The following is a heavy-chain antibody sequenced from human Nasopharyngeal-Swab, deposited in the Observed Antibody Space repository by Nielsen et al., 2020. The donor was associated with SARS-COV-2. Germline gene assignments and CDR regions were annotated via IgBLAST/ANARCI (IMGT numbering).Heavy chain of an antibody. CDR1: GYTFTSYY. D-gene: IGHD6-19*01. Sequence: ASVKVSCKASGYTFTSYYMHWVRQAPGQGLEWMGRINPNSGGTNYAQKFQGRVTMTRDTSISTAYMELSRLRFDDTAVYYCATTLQWLVTNWFDPWGQGTLVTVSS. V-gene: IGHV1-2*06. J-gene: IGHJ5*02. CDR2: INPNSGGT. CDR3: ATTLQWLVTNWFDP.